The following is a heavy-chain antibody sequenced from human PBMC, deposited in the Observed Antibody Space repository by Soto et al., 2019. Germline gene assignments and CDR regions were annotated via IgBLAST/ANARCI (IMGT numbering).Heavy chain of an antibody. J-gene: IGHJ4*02. CDR3: ARERDSYSSSSAYLDY. CDR2: IYYSGST. CDR1: GGSISSGGYY. Sequence: SETLSLTCTVSGGSISSGGYYWSWIRQHPGKGLEWIGYIYYSGSTYYNPSLKSRVTISVDTSKNQFSLKLSSVTAADTAVYYCARERDSYSSSSAYLDYWGQGTLVTVSS. V-gene: IGHV4-31*03. D-gene: IGHD6-6*01.